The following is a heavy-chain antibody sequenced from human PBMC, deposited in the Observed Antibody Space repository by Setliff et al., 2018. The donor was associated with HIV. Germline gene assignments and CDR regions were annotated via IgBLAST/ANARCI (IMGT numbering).Heavy chain of an antibody. J-gene: IGHJ4*02. D-gene: IGHD6-13*01. CDR2: IIPLFGTA. CDR3: TSDITAAGKGGN. Sequence: ASVKVSCKASGYTFTNYFMHWVRQAPGQGLEWMGGIIPLFGTANYAQKFQGRVTMTRNTSISTAYMELSSLRSDDTAVYFCTSDITAAGKGGNWGQGTLVTV. CDR1: GYTFTNYF. V-gene: IGHV1-2*02.